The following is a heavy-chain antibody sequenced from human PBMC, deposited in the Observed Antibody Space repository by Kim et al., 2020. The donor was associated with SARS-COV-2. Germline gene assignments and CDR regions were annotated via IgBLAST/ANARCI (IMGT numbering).Heavy chain of an antibody. CDR3: ARDPGGYDWGADN. V-gene: IGHV3-23*01. CDR1: GFIFNNFA. J-gene: IGHJ4*02. CDR2: SSDSGGTT. D-gene: IGHD5-12*01. Sequence: GGSLRLSCAASGFIFNNFAMMWVRQAPGKGLGWVSASSDSGGTTSYADSVKGRFTVSRDNSKNMFYLQMDSLRGDDTAIYYCARDPGGYDWGADNWGQGTLVTVSS.